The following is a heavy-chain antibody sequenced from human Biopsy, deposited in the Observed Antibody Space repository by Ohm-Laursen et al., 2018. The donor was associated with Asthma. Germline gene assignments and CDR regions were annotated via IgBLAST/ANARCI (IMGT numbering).Heavy chain of an antibody. J-gene: IGHJ6*02. Sequence: SSVKVSCKASGGTFSNYPFTWMRQAPGQGLEWMGGIIPIFDTPNSAQKFQGRVTITADESTSTGYMELSSLRSEDTAVYYCASSGGNYGFYGMDVWGQGTTVTVSS. CDR1: GGTFSNYP. CDR2: IIPIFDTP. CDR3: ASSGGNYGFYGMDV. D-gene: IGHD4-11*01. V-gene: IGHV1-69*01.